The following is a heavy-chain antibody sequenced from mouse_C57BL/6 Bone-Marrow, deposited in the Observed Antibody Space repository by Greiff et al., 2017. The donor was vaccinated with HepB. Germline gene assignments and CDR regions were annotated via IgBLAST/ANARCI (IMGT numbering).Heavy chain of an antibody. J-gene: IGHJ3*01. CDR2: IDPENGDT. CDR3: TFYGSSYVDWFAY. V-gene: IGHV14-4*01. Sequence: EVKLKESGAELVRPGASVKLSCTASGFNIKDDYMHWVKQRPEQGLEWIGWIDPENGDTEYASKFQGKATITADTSSNTAYLQLSSLTSEDTAVYYCTFYGSSYVDWFAYWGQGTLVTVSA. CDR1: GFNIKDDY. D-gene: IGHD1-1*01.